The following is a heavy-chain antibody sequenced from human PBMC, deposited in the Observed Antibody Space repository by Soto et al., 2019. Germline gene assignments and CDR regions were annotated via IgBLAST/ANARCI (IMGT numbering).Heavy chain of an antibody. Sequence: QVHLAQSGAEVKKPGASVRVSCKVTGYSLSEFSMHWVRQAPGKGLEWMGGFDPEDSKMTPAQKFQGRLTLTEDTSEETAYMELRSLRSEDTAVYYCVRVRRQGATWYNSDCMDVWGHGTHVTVSS. D-gene: IGHD1-20*01. J-gene: IGHJ6*02. CDR3: VRVRRQGATWYNSDCMDV. V-gene: IGHV1-24*01. CDR2: FDPEDSKM. CDR1: GYSLSEFS.